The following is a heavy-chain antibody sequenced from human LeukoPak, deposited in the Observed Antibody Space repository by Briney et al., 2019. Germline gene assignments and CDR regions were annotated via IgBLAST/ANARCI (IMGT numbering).Heavy chain of an antibody. CDR1: GGSIGNTNW. D-gene: IGHD2-8*01. J-gene: IGHJ4*02. CDR3: SRENGAFSPFGY. V-gene: IGHV4-4*02. CDR2: ISLTGLT. Sequence: SETLSLTCDVSGGSIGNTNWWSWVRQPPGQGLEWIGEISLTGLTHYNPSLESRVTVSLDKSKNQLSLNLTSVTAADTAVYYCSRENGAFSPFGYWGQGTLVTVLS.